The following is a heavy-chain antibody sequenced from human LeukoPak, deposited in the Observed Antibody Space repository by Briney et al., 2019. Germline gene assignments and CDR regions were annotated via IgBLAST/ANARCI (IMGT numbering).Heavy chain of an antibody. Sequence: GGSLRLSCAASGFTFSSYSMNWVRQAPGKGLEWVSSISSSSSYIYYADSVKGRFTISRDNSKNTLYLQMNSLRAEDTAVYYCAKDRVSGVVVILDYWGQGTLVTVSS. CDR3: AKDRVSGVVVILDY. CDR1: GFTFSSYS. CDR2: ISSSSSYI. D-gene: IGHD3-22*01. J-gene: IGHJ4*02. V-gene: IGHV3-21*04.